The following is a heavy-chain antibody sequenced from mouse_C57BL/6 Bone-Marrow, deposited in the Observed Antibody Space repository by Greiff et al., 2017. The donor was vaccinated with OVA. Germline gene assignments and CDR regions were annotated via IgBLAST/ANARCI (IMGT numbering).Heavy chain of an antibody. V-gene: IGHV14-2*01. CDR1: GFNIKDYY. D-gene: IGHD3-2*02. CDR3: ARPDSSGFPRR. Sequence: EVKVVESGAELVKPGASVKLSCTASGFNIKDYYMPWVKQRTEQGLEWIGRIDPEDGETKYAPKFQGKATITADTSSNTAYLQLSSLTSEDTAVYYCARPDSSGFPRRWGQGTLVTVSA. CDR2: IDPEDGET. J-gene: IGHJ3*02.